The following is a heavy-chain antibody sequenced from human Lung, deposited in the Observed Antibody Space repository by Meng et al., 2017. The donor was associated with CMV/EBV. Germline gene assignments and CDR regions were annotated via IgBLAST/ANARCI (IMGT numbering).Heavy chain of an antibody. CDR2: IYYSGST. D-gene: IGHD3-10*01. J-gene: IGHJ4*02. V-gene: IGHV4-30-4*01. CDR1: GGSISSGDYY. Sequence: VSGGSISSGDYYWSWIRQPPGKGLEWIGYIYYSGSTYYNPSLKSRVTISVDTSKNQFSLKLSSVTAADTAVYYSARETHGSGSYYDYWGQGTLVTVSS. CDR3: ARETHGSGSYYDY.